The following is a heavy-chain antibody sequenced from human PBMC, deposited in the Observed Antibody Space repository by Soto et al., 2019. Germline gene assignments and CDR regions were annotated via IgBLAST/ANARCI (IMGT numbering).Heavy chain of an antibody. V-gene: IGHV6-1*01. J-gene: IGHJ6*02. D-gene: IGHD3-9*01. CDR1: RDSVSSNSAA. CDR3: ARTLRYFDWLLSYYYYGMDV. Sequence: SQTLSLTCAISRDSVSSNSAAWNWIRQSPSRGLEWLGRTYYRSKWYNDYAVSVKSRITINPDTSKNQFSLQLNSVTPEDTAVYYCARTLRYFDWLLSYYYYGMDVWGQGTTVTVS. CDR2: TYYRSKWYN.